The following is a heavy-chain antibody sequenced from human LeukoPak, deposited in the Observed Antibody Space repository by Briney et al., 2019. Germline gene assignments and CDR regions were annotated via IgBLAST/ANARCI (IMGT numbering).Heavy chain of an antibody. CDR1: GYTFAGYY. D-gene: IGHD2/OR15-2a*01. CDR2: INPNSGDT. J-gene: IGHJ5*02. Sequence: GASVKVSCTASGYTFAGYYVHWVRQAPGQGLEWMGWINPNSGDTNYAQKFQGRVTMTRDTSISTAYMEMSRLRPDDAAVYYCARAPYCDSSSCCTGSNWFDPWGQGTLVTVSS. V-gene: IGHV1-2*02. CDR3: ARAPYCDSSSCCTGSNWFDP.